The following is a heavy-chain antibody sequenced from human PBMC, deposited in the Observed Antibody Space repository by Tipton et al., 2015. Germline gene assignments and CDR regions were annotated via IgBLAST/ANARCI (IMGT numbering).Heavy chain of an antibody. CDR3: ARDKYDFWSALPYYFDY. CDR2: ISSSSSYI. D-gene: IGHD3-3*01. CDR1: GFTFSSYS. V-gene: IGHV3-21*01. J-gene: IGHJ4*02. Sequence: SLRLSCAASGFTFSSYSMNWVRQAPGKGLEWVSSISSSSSYIYYADSVKGRFTISRDNAKNSPYLQMNSLRAEDTAVYYCARDKYDFWSALPYYFDYWGQGTLVTVSS.